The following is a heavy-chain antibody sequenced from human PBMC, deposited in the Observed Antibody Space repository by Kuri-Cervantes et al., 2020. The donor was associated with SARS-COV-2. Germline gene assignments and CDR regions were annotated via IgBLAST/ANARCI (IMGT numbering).Heavy chain of an antibody. V-gene: IGHV3-38-3*01. D-gene: IGHD6-13*01. CDR1: GFTVSSNE. CDR2: ISGGST. Sequence: GGSLRLSCAASGFTVSSNEMSWVRQAPGKGLEWVSSISGGSTYYADSRKGGFTISRDNSKNTLHLQMNSLRAEDTAVYYCARDRAAAAGDARFDPWGQGTLVTVSS. J-gene: IGHJ5*02. CDR3: ARDRAAAAGDARFDP.